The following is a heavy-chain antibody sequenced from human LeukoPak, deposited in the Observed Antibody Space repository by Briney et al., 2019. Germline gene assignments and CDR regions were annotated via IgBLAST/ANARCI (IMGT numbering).Heavy chain of an antibody. Sequence: QAGGSLRLSCAASGFTFDDYTMHWVRQAPGKGLEWVSLISWDGGSTYYADSVKGRFTISRDNAKNSLYLQMNSLRAEDTAVYYCAREGGSGYDLVWGQGTLVTVSS. V-gene: IGHV3-43*01. D-gene: IGHD5-12*01. CDR2: ISWDGGST. CDR3: AREGGSGYDLV. J-gene: IGHJ4*02. CDR1: GFTFDDYT.